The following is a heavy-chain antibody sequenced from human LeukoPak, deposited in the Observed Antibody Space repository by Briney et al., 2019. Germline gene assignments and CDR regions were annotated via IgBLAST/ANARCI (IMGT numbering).Heavy chain of an antibody. D-gene: IGHD5-18*01. V-gene: IGHV1-2*02. Sequence: GASVKVSCKASGYTFTGYYMHWVRQAPGRGLEWMGWINPNSGGTNYAQKFQGRVTMTRDTSISTAYMELSRLRSDDTAVYYCAMLQDTAMVFDYWGQGTLVTVSS. J-gene: IGHJ4*02. CDR1: GYTFTGYY. CDR3: AMLQDTAMVFDY. CDR2: INPNSGGT.